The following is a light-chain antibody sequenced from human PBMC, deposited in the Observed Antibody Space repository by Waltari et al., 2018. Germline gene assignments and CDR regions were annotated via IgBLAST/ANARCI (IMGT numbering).Light chain of an antibody. Sequence: QSALTQPASVSGSPGQSITISCPGTDSDVGAYDFVSWYQQHPGKAPHLIIYEVSNRPSGFSNRFSATKAGNTASLTISGLQAEDEADYYCSTYTTSSAPGVFGTGTRVTVL. CDR3: STYTTSSAPGV. J-gene: IGLJ1*01. CDR1: DSDVGAYDF. V-gene: IGLV2-14*01. CDR2: EVS.